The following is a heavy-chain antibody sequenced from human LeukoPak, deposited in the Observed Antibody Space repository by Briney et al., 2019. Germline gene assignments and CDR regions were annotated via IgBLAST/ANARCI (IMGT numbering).Heavy chain of an antibody. CDR2: ISYDGSNK. CDR3: AKPLEMATIWDAFDI. D-gene: IGHD5-24*01. CDR1: GFTFSSYG. V-gene: IGHV3-30*18. Sequence: PGGSLRLSCAASGFTFSSYGMHWVRQAPGEGLEWVAVISYDGSNKYYADSVKGRFTISRDNSKNTLYLQMNSLRAEDTAVYYCAKPLEMATIWDAFDIWGQGTMVTVSS. J-gene: IGHJ3*02.